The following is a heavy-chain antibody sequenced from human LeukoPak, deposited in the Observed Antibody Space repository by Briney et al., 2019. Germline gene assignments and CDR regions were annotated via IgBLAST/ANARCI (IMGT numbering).Heavy chain of an antibody. CDR3: ARAYNWNDYSLDY. D-gene: IGHD1-20*01. CDR2: IYHSGST. V-gene: IGHV4-30-2*01. CDR1: GGSISSGGYY. Sequence: PSETLSLTCTVSGGSISSGGYYWSWIRQPPGKGLEWIGYIYHSGSTYYNPSLKSRVTISVDRSKNQFSLKLSSVTAADTAVYYCARAYNWNDYSLDYWGQGTLVTVSS. J-gene: IGHJ4*02.